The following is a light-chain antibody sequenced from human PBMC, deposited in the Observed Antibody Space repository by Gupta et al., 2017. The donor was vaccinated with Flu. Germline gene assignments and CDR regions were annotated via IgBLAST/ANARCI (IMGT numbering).Light chain of an antibody. CDR3: QSYDSSLSGLV. J-gene: IGLJ2*01. V-gene: IGLV1-40*01. Sequence: SVLTQPPSVSGAPGQRATISCTGSNASGGAPYDGDWYQRLPGTAPKLLIFGNTNRPSGVPDRFSGSKSGTSASLAITGLQAEDEADYYCQSYDSSLSGLVFGGGTKLTVL. CDR1: NASGGAPYD. CDR2: GNT.